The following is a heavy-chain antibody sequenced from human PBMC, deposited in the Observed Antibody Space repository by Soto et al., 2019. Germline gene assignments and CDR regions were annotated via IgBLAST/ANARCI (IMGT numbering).Heavy chain of an antibody. V-gene: IGHV4-30-4*01. D-gene: IGHD2-15*01. CDR2: IYYSGTT. CDR3: ARARVVNDAFDI. CDR1: GGSISSGDYY. J-gene: IGHJ3*02. Sequence: QVQLQESGPGLVKPSQTLSLTCTVSGGSISSGDYYWSWIRQPPGKGLEWIGYIYYSGTTYYNPSLKRRVTISLDTSKNQFSLKLSSVTAADTAVYYCARARVVNDAFDIWGQGTMVTVSS.